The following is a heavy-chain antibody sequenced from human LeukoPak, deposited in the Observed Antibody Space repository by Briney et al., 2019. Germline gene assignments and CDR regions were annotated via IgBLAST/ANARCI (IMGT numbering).Heavy chain of an antibody. CDR1: GGSISSYY. CDR3: ARSELLWFGGVNSGFDY. D-gene: IGHD3-10*01. CDR2: IYTSGST. J-gene: IGHJ4*02. V-gene: IGHV4-4*07. Sequence: PSETLSLTCTVSGGSISSYYWSWIRQPAGRGLEWIGRIYTSGSTYYNPSLKSRVTISVDTSKNQFSLKLSSVTAADTAVYYCARSELLWFGGVNSGFDYWGQGTLVTVSS.